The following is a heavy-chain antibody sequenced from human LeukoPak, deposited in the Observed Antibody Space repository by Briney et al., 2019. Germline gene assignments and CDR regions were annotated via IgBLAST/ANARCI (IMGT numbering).Heavy chain of an antibody. Sequence: PGGSLRLSCAASGFTFSSYSMNWVRQAPGKGLEWVSSISSSSSYIYYADSVKGRFTISRDNAKNSLYLQMNSLRAEDTAVYYCARDRTTMVRDYYYYTDVWGKGTTVTVSS. CDR1: GFTFSSYS. CDR2: ISSSSSYI. CDR3: ARDRTTMVRDYYYYTDV. D-gene: IGHD3-10*01. J-gene: IGHJ6*03. V-gene: IGHV3-21*01.